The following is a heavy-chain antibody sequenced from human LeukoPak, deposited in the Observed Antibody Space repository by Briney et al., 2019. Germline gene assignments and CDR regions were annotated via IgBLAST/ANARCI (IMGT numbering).Heavy chain of an antibody. D-gene: IGHD6-19*01. CDR3: ARANRPFHSSGWYKDY. CDR2: ISYDGSSK. Sequence: PGGSLRLSCAASGFTFSSYAMHWVRQAPGKGPEWVAVISYDGSSKYFADSVKGRFTISRDTSKNTLYLQMNSLRAEDTAVYYCARANRPFHSSGWYKDYWGQGTLVTVSS. V-gene: IGHV3-30-3*01. J-gene: IGHJ4*02. CDR1: GFTFSSYA.